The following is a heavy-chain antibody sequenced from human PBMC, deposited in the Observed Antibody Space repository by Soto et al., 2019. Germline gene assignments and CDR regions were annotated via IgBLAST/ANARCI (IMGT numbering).Heavy chain of an antibody. CDR1: GFTFSSYS. CDR3: ARVCSSTSCYADGDDY. J-gene: IGHJ4*02. V-gene: IGHV3-21*01. Sequence: PGGSLRLSCAASGFTFSSYSMNWVRQAPGKGLEWVSSISSSSSYIYYADSVKGRFTISRDNAKNSLYLQMNSLRAEDTAVYYCARVCSSTSCYADGDDYWGQGTLVTVS. D-gene: IGHD2-2*01. CDR2: ISSSSSYI.